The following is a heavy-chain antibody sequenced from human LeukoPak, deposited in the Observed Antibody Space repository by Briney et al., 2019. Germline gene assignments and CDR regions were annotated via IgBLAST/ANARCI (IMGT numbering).Heavy chain of an antibody. CDR1: ESTFRNYS. V-gene: IGHV3-21*01. D-gene: IGHD2-2*02. CDR3: ARSPALYYYFYMDV. J-gene: IGHJ6*03. Sequence: GGSLRLFCAASESTFRNYSMNWVRQAPGKGLEWVSSISSGGNYMFYVNSVKGRFTISRDNLKNSLFLQMNTLRAEDTAVYYCARSPALYYYFYMDVWGKGTTVTVSS. CDR2: ISSGGNYM.